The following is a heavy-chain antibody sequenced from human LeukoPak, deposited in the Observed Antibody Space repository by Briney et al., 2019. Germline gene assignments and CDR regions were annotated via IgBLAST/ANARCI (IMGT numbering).Heavy chain of an antibody. CDR3: ARGLRYFPY. CDR1: GGSFSGYY. D-gene: IGHD3-9*01. CDR2: INHSGST. Sequence: SETLSLTCAVYGGSFSGYYWSWIRQPPGKGLEWIGEINHSGSTNYNPSLKSRVTISVDTSKNRFSLKLSSVTAADTAVYYCARGLRYFPYWGQGTLVTVSS. V-gene: IGHV4-34*01. J-gene: IGHJ4*02.